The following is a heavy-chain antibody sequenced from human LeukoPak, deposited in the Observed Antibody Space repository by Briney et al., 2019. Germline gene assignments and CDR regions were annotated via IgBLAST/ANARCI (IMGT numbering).Heavy chain of an antibody. CDR3: ARDRAGTTGGAFDI. D-gene: IGHD1-7*01. Sequence: PSETLSLTCTVSGYSISSGYYWGWIRQPPGKGLEWMGSIYHSGSTYYNPSLKSRVTISVDTSKNQFSLKLSSVTAADTAVYYCARDRAGTTGGAFDIWGQGTMVTVSS. J-gene: IGHJ3*02. CDR1: GYSISSGYY. CDR2: IYHSGST. V-gene: IGHV4-38-2*02.